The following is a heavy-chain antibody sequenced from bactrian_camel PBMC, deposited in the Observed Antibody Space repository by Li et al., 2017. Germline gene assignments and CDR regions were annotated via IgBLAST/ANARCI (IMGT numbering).Heavy chain of an antibody. V-gene: IGHV3S54*01. J-gene: IGHJ6*01. D-gene: IGHD3*01. CDR2: VATVNGYT. Sequence: HVQLVESGGGSVQAGGPLRLSCAASGYTVSSTRMGWFRQAPGKEREGVATVATVNGYTDYADSLSGRFTCSRDDADHTLYLQMDSLSPEDTAIYYCAASTREAVWGLASSAFDYWGQGTQVTVS. CDR3: AASTREAVWGLASSAFDY. CDR1: GYTVSSTR.